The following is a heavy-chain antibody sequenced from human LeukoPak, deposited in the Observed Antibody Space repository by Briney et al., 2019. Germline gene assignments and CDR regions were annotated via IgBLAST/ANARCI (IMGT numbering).Heavy chain of an antibody. V-gene: IGHV5-51*01. Sequence: GESLKISCKGSGYNFATYWIGWVRQMPGKGLEWMGIIYPGDSDTTYSPSFQGQATIPADKSIATAYLPWSLRASDTAIYYCARRHSSSWSFDYWGQGNLVTVSS. D-gene: IGHD6-13*01. CDR2: IYPGDSDT. CDR1: GYNFATYW. J-gene: IGHJ4*02. CDR3: ARRHSSSWSFDY.